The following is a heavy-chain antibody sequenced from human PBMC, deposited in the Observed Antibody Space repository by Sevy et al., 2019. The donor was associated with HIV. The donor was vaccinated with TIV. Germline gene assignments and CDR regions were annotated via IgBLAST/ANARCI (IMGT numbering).Heavy chain of an antibody. V-gene: IGHV4-59*01. CDR3: ARGGTSLFAP. CDR2: INYSGGT. Sequence: SETLSLTCSVSGGSGGSISDYYWSWIRQPPGKGLEWIGYINYSGGTKFNPSLKGRVTISVYTSKTQFSLKLTSVTAADTAVYYCARGGTSLFAPWGQGTLVTVSS. CDR1: GGSGGSISDYY. J-gene: IGHJ5*02. D-gene: IGHD2-15*01.